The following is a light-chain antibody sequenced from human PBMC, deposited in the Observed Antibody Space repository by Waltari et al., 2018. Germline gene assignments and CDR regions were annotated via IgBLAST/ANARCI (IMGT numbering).Light chain of an antibody. J-gene: IGLJ3*02. V-gene: IGLV1-44*01. CDR3: ATWDATLDTWM. Sequence: QSVVTQSPSASGAPGQRVTLSCSESSSNLAPDILNWYQHFPGTAPKLLIYANNQRPSGVPGRFSGSRSGTSASLVISGLQSEDEADYYCATWDATLDTWMFGGGTKVTVL. CDR1: SSNLAPDI. CDR2: ANN.